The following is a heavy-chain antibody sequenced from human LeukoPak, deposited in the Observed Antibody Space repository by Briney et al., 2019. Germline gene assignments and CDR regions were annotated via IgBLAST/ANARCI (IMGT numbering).Heavy chain of an antibody. CDR2: IIPIFGIA. V-gene: IGHV1-69*04. CDR3: AQNNGLRLGELSFPY. J-gene: IGHJ4*02. D-gene: IGHD3-16*02. CDR1: GGTFSSYA. Sequence: ASVKVSCKASGGTFSSYAISWVRQAPGQGLEWMGRIIPIFGIANYAQEFQGRVTITADKSTSTAYMELSSLRSEDTAVYYCAQNNGLRLGELSFPYWGQGTLVTVSS.